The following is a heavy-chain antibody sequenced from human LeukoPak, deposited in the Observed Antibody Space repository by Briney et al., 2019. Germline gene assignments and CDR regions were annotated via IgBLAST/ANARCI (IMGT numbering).Heavy chain of an antibody. Sequence: GESLKISCKGSGYSFTSYWIGWVRQMPGKGLEWMGIIYPGDSDTRYSPSFQGQVTISADKSISTAYLQWSSLKASDTAMYYCARIEEYCGGDRYRTFDYWGQGTLVTVSS. CDR1: GYSFTSYW. J-gene: IGHJ4*02. CDR2: IYPGDSDT. D-gene: IGHD2-21*02. CDR3: ARIEEYCGGDRYRTFDY. V-gene: IGHV5-51*01.